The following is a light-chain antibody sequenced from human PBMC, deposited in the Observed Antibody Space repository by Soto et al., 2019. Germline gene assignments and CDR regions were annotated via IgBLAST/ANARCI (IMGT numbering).Light chain of an antibody. J-gene: IGLJ1*01. Sequence: QSVLTQPPSASGTPGQRVTISCSGSSSNIGSNTVNWYQQLPGTAPKLLIYSNNQRPSGVPDRFSGSKSGTSASLAISGLQSEDKADYYCAAWDDSLNGPVFGTGTKVTVL. CDR1: SSNIGSNT. CDR2: SNN. CDR3: AAWDDSLNGPV. V-gene: IGLV1-44*01.